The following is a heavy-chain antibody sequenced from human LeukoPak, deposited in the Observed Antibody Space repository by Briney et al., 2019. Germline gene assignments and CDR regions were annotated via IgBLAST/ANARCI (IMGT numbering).Heavy chain of an antibody. J-gene: IGHJ3*02. V-gene: IGHV1-8*01. CDR3: ARSASKLRYFDWLGWALDAFDI. D-gene: IGHD3-9*01. CDR1: GYTFTSYD. Sequence: ASVKVSCKASGYTFTSYDINWVRQATGQGLEWMGWMNPNSGNTGYAQKFQGRVTMTRNTSISTAYMELSSLRSEDTAVYYCARSASKLRYFDWLGWALDAFDIWGQGTMVTVSS. CDR2: MNPNSGNT.